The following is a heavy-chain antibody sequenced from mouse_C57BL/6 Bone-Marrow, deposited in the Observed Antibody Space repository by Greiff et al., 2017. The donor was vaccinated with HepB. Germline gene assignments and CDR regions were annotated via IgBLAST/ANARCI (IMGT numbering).Heavy chain of an antibody. J-gene: IGHJ4*01. CDR2: IWGVGST. CDR3: ASWIYYGNLRRAMDY. CDR1: GFSLTSYG. V-gene: IGHV2-6*01. D-gene: IGHD2-1*01. Sequence: VHLVESGPGLVAPSQRLSITCTVSGFSLTSYGVDWVRQSPGKGLEWLGVIWGVGSTNYNSALKSRLSISKDNSKSQVFLKMNSLQTDDTAMYYCASWIYYGNLRRAMDYWGQGTSVTVSS.